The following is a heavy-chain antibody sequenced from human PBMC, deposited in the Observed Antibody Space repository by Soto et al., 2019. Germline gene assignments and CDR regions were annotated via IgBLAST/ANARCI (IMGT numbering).Heavy chain of an antibody. CDR1: GGTFSSYA. J-gene: IGHJ6*02. Sequence: ASVKVSCKASGGTFSSYAISWVRQAPGQGLEWMGGIIPIFGTANYAQKFQGRVTITADESTSTAYMELSSLRSEDTAVYYCARGYYDILTGYPGNYCGMDVWGRGTTVTVSS. CDR2: IIPIFGTA. V-gene: IGHV1-69*13. D-gene: IGHD3-9*01. CDR3: ARGYYDILTGYPGNYCGMDV.